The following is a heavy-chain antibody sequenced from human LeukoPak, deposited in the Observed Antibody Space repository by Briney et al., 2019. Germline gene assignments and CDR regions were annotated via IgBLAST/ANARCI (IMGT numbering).Heavy chain of an antibody. CDR2: IKPDGTTK. D-gene: IGHD6-13*01. Sequence: GGSLRLSCAASGFTFRNYVIHWVRQAPGKGLEWVANIKPDGTTKFYVDSVKGRFTISRDNALNSLYLQMNSLRAEDTAIYYCARSIPYGTTWYGRSDYWGQGTLVTVSS. J-gene: IGHJ4*02. V-gene: IGHV3-7*03. CDR1: GFTFRNYV. CDR3: ARSIPYGTTWYGRSDY.